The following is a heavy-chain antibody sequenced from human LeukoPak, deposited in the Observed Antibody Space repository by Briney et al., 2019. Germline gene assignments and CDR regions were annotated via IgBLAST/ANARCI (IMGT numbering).Heavy chain of an antibody. D-gene: IGHD3-22*01. CDR1: GGSISSSSYY. Sequence: PSETLSLTCTVSGGSISSSSYYWGWIRQPPGKGLEWIGSIYYSGSTYYNPSLKSRVTISVDTSKNQFSLKPSSVTAADTAVYYCARPNYYDSYNWFDPWGQGTLVTVSS. V-gene: IGHV4-39*01. J-gene: IGHJ5*02. CDR3: ARPNYYDSYNWFDP. CDR2: IYYSGST.